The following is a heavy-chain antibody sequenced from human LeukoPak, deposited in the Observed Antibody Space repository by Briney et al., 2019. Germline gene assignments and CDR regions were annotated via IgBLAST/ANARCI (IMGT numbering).Heavy chain of an antibody. J-gene: IGHJ4*02. CDR3: ARASSGWTIGY. V-gene: IGHV3-33*01. CDR2: IWYDGSNK. Sequence: GTSLRLSCAASGFTFSSYGMHWVRQAPGKGLEWVAVIWYDGSNKYYADTVKGRFTISRDNSKNTLYLQMNSLRAEDTAVYYCARASSGWTIGYWGQGTLVTVSS. D-gene: IGHD6-19*01. CDR1: GFTFSSYG.